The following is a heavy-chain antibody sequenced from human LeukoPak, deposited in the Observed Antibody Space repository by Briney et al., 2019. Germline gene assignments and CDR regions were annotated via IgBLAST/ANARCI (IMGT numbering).Heavy chain of an antibody. D-gene: IGHD3-3*01. CDR2: SYYSGST. CDR3: ARGGADYDFWSGYFITTPFDY. CDR1: GGSINSYY. Sequence: SETLSLTCTVSGGSINSYYWSWIRQPPGKGLEWIGYSYYSGSTNYNPSLKSRVTISVDTSKNQFSLKMSSVTAADTAVYYCARGGADYDFWSGYFITTPFDYWGQGTLVTVSS. J-gene: IGHJ4*02. V-gene: IGHV4-59*01.